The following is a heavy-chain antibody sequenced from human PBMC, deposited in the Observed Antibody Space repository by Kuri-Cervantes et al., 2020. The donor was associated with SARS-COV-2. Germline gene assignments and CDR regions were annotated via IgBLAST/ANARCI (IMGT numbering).Heavy chain of an antibody. D-gene: IGHD2-2*03. CDR2: IYISGST. CDR3: AGGYTSWISN. J-gene: IGHJ4*02. V-gene: IGHV4-59*10. Sequence: GSLRLSCAVYGGSFSGYYWSWIRQPAGKGLEWIGRIYISGSTNYNPSLESRVTMSIDTSRNQFSLRLSSVTAADTAVYYCAGGYTSWISNWGQGTLVTVSS. CDR1: GGSFSGYY.